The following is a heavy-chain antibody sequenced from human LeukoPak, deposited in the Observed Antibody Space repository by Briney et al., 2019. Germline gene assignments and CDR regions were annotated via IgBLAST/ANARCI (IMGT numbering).Heavy chain of an antibody. Sequence: SETLSLTCTVSGGSISSYYWNWIRQPPGKGLEWIGYIYYSGSTNYNPSLKSRVTISVDTSKNQFSLKLSSVTAADTAVYYCARDYYYGSGSHAYYYYGMDVWGQGTTVTVSS. CDR1: GGSISSYY. D-gene: IGHD3-10*01. CDR2: IYYSGST. J-gene: IGHJ6*02. V-gene: IGHV4-59*01. CDR3: ARDYYYGSGSHAYYYYGMDV.